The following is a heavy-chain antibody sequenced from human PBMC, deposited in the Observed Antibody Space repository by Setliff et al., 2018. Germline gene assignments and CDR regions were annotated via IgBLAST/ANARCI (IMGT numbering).Heavy chain of an antibody. CDR3: ARSDWDSSGYYYFDY. J-gene: IGHJ4*02. CDR2: LYFGGST. Sequence: PSETLSLTCTVSGGSISSGSYYWSWIRQPAGKGLEWIGTLYFGGSTHYNPSLKSRVTISVDTSKNQFSLNLSSLTAADTAVYFCARSDWDSSGYYYFDYWGQGTLVTVSS. D-gene: IGHD3-22*01. V-gene: IGHV4-61*10. CDR1: GGSISSGSYY.